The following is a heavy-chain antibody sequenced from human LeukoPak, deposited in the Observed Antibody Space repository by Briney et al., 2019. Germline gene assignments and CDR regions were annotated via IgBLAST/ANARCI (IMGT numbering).Heavy chain of an antibody. CDR2: IYYSGST. D-gene: IGHD3-16*01. V-gene: IGHV4-59*12. Sequence: SETLSLTCTVSGGSISSYYWSWIRQPPGKGLEWIGSIYYSGSTYYNPSLKSRVTISVDTSKNQFSLKLSSVTAADTAVYYCARVLGPGWGAFDIWGQGTMVTVSS. CDR3: ARVLGPGWGAFDI. J-gene: IGHJ3*02. CDR1: GGSISSYY.